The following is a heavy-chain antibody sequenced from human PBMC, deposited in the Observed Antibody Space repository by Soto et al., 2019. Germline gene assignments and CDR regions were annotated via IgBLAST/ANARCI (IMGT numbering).Heavy chain of an antibody. CDR2: VNPSGGPT. D-gene: IGHD3-10*01. J-gene: IGHJ4*02. CDR1: EYTFANHF. V-gene: IGHV1-46*01. Sequence: QVRLVQSGAEVKKPGDSVSVSCKAPEYTFANHFIHWVRQAPGQGLEWMGIVNPSGGPTRYTQKFQGRVTMTRDTSTSTGYMVLSRLTSADTAVYYCAREGSYYFDSRIDYWGQGTLVTVSS. CDR3: AREGSYYFDSRIDY.